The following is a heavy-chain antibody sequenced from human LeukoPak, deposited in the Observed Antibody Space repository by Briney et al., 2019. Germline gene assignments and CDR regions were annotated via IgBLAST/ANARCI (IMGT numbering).Heavy chain of an antibody. D-gene: IGHD3-9*01. J-gene: IGHJ6*03. CDR2: TYYRGST. CDR3: ARVGYDILTGYKRNYYYIDV. CDR1: NASINSYY. Sequence: SETLSLTCAVSNASINSYYWSWIRQPPGKGLEWIGYTYYRGSTNYNPSLKSRVTISLDTSKNQFSLKLSSVTAADTAVYYCARVGYDILTGYKRNYYYIDVWGKGTTVTVSS. V-gene: IGHV4-59*01.